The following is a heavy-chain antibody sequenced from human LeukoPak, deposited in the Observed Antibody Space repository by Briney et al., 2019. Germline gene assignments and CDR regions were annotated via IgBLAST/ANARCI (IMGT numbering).Heavy chain of an antibody. V-gene: IGHV1-2*02. Sequence: VASVKVSRKASGYTFTGYYMHWVRQAPGQGLEWMGWINPNSGGTNYAQKFQGRVTMTRDTSISTAYMELSRLRSDDTAVYYCARAGWVVRGVSSSLNWFDPWGQGTLVTVSS. CDR3: ARAGWVVRGVSSSLNWFDP. CDR2: INPNSGGT. D-gene: IGHD3-10*01. CDR1: GYTFTGYY. J-gene: IGHJ5*02.